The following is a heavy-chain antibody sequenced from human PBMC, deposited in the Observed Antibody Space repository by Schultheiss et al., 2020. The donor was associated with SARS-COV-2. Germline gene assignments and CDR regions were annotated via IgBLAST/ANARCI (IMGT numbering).Heavy chain of an antibody. CDR3: ARGLWFGEFLDY. CDR2: IYYSGST. D-gene: IGHD3-10*01. V-gene: IGHV4-39*01. J-gene: IGHJ4*02. Sequence: SETLSLTCTVSGGSISSNYWGWIRQPPGKGLEWIGSIYYSGSTYYNPSLKSRVTISVDTSKNQFSLKLSSVTAADTAVYYCARGLWFGEFLDYWGQGTLVTVSS. CDR1: GGSISSNY.